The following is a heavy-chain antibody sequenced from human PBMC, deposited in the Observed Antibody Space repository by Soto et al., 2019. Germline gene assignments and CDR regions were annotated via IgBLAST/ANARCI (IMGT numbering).Heavy chain of an antibody. V-gene: IGHV3-23*01. CDR3: AKGGFLWFGDINY. CDR2: ISGSGGST. Sequence: PGGSLRLSCAASGFSFGSYAMSWVRQAPGKGLEWVSAISGSGGSTYYADSVKGRFTISRDNSKNTLYLQMNSLRAEDTAVYYCAKGGFLWFGDINYWGPGTLVTVSS. CDR1: GFSFGSYA. J-gene: IGHJ4*02. D-gene: IGHD3-10*01.